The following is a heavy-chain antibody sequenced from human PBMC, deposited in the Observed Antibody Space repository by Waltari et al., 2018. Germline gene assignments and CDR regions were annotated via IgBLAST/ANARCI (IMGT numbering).Heavy chain of an antibody. Sequence: QVRLQQWGAGLLKPSETLSLTCAVYGGSFSGYYWSWIRQSPGRGLEWIGDISQGETTNYNSSLESRVSISIDTSKNQFSLKMTSVIAADTAVYYCARGGHFLGTSDYSNWFDPWGRGTPVTVSS. CDR3: ARGGHFLGTSDYSNWFDP. D-gene: IGHD5-12*01. CDR2: ISQGETT. V-gene: IGHV4-34*01. CDR1: GGSFSGYY. J-gene: IGHJ5*02.